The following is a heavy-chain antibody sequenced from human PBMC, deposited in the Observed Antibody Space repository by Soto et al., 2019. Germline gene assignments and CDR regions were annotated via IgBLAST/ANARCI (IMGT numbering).Heavy chain of an antibody. CDR3: ASGDYDFWSGPGGGMDV. J-gene: IGHJ6*02. D-gene: IGHD3-3*01. CDR1: GGTFSSYA. CDR2: IIPIFGTA. Sequence: QVQLVQSGAEVKKPGSSVKVSCKASGGTFSSYAISWVRQAPGQGLEWMGGIIPIFGTANYAQKFQVRVTIPADDSTSTAYMELSSLRSEDTAVYYCASGDYDFWSGPGGGMDVWGQATTVTVSS. V-gene: IGHV1-69*12.